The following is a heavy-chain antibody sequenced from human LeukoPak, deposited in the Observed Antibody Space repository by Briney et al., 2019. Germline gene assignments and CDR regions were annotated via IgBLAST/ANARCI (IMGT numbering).Heavy chain of an antibody. V-gene: IGHV4-39*07. CDR3: ARRGVGGYSYGSNWFDP. J-gene: IGHJ5*02. Sequence: SETLSLTCTVSGGSISSSSYYWGWIRQPPGKGLEWIGSIYYSGSTYYNPSLKSRVTISVDTSKNQFSLKLSSVTAADTAVYYCARRGVGGYSYGSNWFDPWGQGTLVTVSS. CDR2: IYYSGST. CDR1: GGSISSSSYY. D-gene: IGHD5-18*01.